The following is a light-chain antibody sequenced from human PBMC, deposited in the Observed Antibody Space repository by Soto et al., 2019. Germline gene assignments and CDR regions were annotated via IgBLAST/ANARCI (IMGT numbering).Light chain of an antibody. CDR3: QQYGNSPQT. J-gene: IGKJ1*01. CDR1: QSISRS. CDR2: DAS. V-gene: IGKV3-20*01. Sequence: EIVLTQSPAILSVSPGERATLSCRASQSISRSLAWYQQKPGQAPRLLISDASTRATGIPARFSGSGSGTDFTLTISRLEPEDFAVYYCQQYGNSPQTFGQGTKVDIK.